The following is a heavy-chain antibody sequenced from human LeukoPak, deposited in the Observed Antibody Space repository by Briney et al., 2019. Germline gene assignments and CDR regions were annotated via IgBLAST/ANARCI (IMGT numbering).Heavy chain of an antibody. J-gene: IGHJ4*02. Sequence: SGTLSLTCDVSGGSITQTNYWTLVRQPPGKGLEWIGEVNLQGSTNYNPSLMRRVAISVDTSANHVSLQLTSVTAADTAVYYCAREGGPYRPLDYSGQGTLVTVSS. CDR2: VNLQGST. CDR3: AREGGPYRPLDY. V-gene: IGHV4-4*02. CDR1: GGSITQTNY.